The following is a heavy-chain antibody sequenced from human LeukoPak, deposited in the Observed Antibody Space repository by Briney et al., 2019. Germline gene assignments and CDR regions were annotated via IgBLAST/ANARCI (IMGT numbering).Heavy chain of an antibody. Sequence: GASVKVSCKATSRISWVRQAPGQGLEWMGWIGTYGGDTYYAQKFQGRITVTTDTSTSTVYMELRNLRSDDTAVYYCAKEVGGVQWLGRRLFDYWGQGTLVTVSS. CDR3: AKEVGGVQWLGRRLFDY. CDR2: IGTYGGDT. V-gene: IGHV1-18*01. J-gene: IGHJ4*02. CDR1: TSR. D-gene: IGHD6-19*01.